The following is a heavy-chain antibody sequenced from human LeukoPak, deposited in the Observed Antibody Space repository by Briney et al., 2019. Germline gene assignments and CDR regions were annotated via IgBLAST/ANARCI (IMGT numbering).Heavy chain of an antibody. V-gene: IGHV3-48*04. CDR2: IPSSSATI. J-gene: IGHJ4*02. CDR3: ARGRDLFDS. CDR1: GFTSNTYS. Sequence: SGGSRRLSRVAAGFTSNTYSMRWVRQAAGEGLEWILYIPSSSATIFYADFVKGRFTISRDNAKNSLYLQMNSLRAEDTAVYYCARGRDLFDSWGQGTLVIVSS.